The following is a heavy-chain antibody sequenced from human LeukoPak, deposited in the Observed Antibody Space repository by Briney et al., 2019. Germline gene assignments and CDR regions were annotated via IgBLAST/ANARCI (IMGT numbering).Heavy chain of an antibody. CDR2: ISSSGSTI. CDR1: GFTFSDYY. Sequence: GVSLRLSCAASGFTFSDYYMSWIRQAPGKGLEWVSYISSSGSTIYYADSVEGRFTIPRDNAKNSLYLQMNSLRAEDTAVYYCARVGEKGWFDPWGQGTLVTVSS. D-gene: IGHD2-21*01. V-gene: IGHV3-11*01. CDR3: ARVGEKGWFDP. J-gene: IGHJ5*02.